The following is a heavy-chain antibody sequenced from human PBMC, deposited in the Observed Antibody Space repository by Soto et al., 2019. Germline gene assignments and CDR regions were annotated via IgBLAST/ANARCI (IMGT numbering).Heavy chain of an antibody. CDR3: AKVQGYDILTGYYYFDY. J-gene: IGHJ4*02. D-gene: IGHD3-9*01. Sequence: EVQLLESGGGLVQPGGSLRLSCAASGFTFSSYAMSWVRQAPGKGLEWVSAISGSGGSTYYADSVKGRFIISRDNSKNTLYLQMNSRRAEDTAVYYCAKVQGYDILTGYYYFDYWGQGTLVTVSS. V-gene: IGHV3-23*01. CDR1: GFTFSSYA. CDR2: ISGSGGST.